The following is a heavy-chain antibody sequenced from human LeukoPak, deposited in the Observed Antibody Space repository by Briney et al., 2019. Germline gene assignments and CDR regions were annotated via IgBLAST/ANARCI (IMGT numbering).Heavy chain of an antibody. CDR2: INPSGGST. CDR3: ARSPTYYYDSSGYPSYMDV. D-gene: IGHD3-22*01. V-gene: IGHV1-46*01. CDR1: GYTFTSYY. Sequence: AASVKVSCKASGYTFTSYYMHWVRQAPGQGLEWMGIINPSGGSTSYAQKFQVRVTMTRDTSTSTVYMELSSLRSEDTAVYYCARSPTYYYDSSGYPSYMDVWGKGTTVTVSS. J-gene: IGHJ6*03.